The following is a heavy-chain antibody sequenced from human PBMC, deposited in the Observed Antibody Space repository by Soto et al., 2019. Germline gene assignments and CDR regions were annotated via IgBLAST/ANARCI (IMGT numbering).Heavy chain of an antibody. CDR1: GGSISSGDYY. V-gene: IGHV4-30-4*01. J-gene: IGHJ6*02. Sequence: SETLSLTCTVSGGSISSGDYYWSWIRQPPGKSLEWIGYIYYSGSTYYNPSLKSRVTISVDTSKNQFSLKLSSVTAADTAVYYCARATCSSTSCYLYYYGMDVWGQGTTVTVSS. CDR3: ARATCSSTSCYLYYYGMDV. CDR2: IYYSGST. D-gene: IGHD2-2*01.